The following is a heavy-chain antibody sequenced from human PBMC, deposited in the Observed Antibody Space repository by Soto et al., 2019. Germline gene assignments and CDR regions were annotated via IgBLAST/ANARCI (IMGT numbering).Heavy chain of an antibody. CDR1: GFTFSNAW. CDR3: TPGKIPTDY. Sequence: PGGSLRLSCAASGFTFSNAWMTWVRQAPGKGLEWVGHIKSNTDGGTTDYAAPVKGRFTISRDDSENTLYLQMNSLTTEDTAVYYCTPGKIPTDYWGQGTLVTVSS. V-gene: IGHV3-15*01. D-gene: IGHD2-2*02. J-gene: IGHJ4*02. CDR2: IKSNTDGGTT.